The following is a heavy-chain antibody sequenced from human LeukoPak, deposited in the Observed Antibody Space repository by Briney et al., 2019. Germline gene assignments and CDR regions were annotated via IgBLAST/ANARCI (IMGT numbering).Heavy chain of an antibody. D-gene: IGHD6-13*01. Sequence: SETLSLTCTVSGASISSSNYYWGWIRQPPGKGLEWIGNIYYSGATYYNPSLKSRVTMSVDTSKNQFSLKVNSVTAADTAVYYCAREEADSNNWYHFDSWGQGTLVTVSS. CDR3: AREEADSNNWYHFDS. CDR1: GASISSSNYY. J-gene: IGHJ4*02. V-gene: IGHV4-39*07. CDR2: IYYSGAT.